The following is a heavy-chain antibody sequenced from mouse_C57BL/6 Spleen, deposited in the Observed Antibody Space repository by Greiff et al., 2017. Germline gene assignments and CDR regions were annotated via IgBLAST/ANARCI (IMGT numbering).Heavy chain of an antibody. J-gene: IGHJ4*01. CDR3: ARGVTRAMDY. Sequence: QVQLKQPGAELVRPGSSVKLSCKASGYTFTSYWMHWVKQRPIQGLEWIGNIDPSDSETHSNQKFKDKATLTVDKSSSTAYMQLSSLTSEDSAVYYCARGVTRAMDYWGQGTSVTVSS. V-gene: IGHV1-52*01. D-gene: IGHD2-2*01. CDR2: IDPSDSET. CDR1: GYTFTSYW.